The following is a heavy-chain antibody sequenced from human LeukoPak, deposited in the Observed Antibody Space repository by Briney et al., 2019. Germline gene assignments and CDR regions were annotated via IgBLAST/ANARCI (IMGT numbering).Heavy chain of an antibody. Sequence: GGSLRLSCAASGFTFGNYLMHWVRQAPGKGLMWVSRVHIDGSSTTYADSVKGRFTISRDDAKNTLYLQMNSLRAEDTAVYYCARAPSGWHATDVWGQGTTVTVSS. CDR1: GFTFGNYL. V-gene: IGHV3-74*01. J-gene: IGHJ6*02. CDR3: ARAPSGWHATDV. D-gene: IGHD6-19*01. CDR2: VHIDGSST.